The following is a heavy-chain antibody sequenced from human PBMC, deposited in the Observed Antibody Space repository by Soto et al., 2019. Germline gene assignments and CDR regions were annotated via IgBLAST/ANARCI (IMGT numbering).Heavy chain of an antibody. D-gene: IGHD6-6*01. V-gene: IGHV3-74*01. CDR3: ARGGGAALGKDGTDV. CDR1: GFTLSSYW. CDR2: INGDGSST. Sequence: EVQLVESGGGLVQPGGSLRLSCEASGFTLSSYWMHWVRQVPGKGLVWVSRINGDGSSTTYVDSVKGRFTISRDNAKNTLYWQRTSLRADDTAVYYGARGGGAALGKDGTDVWGQGTTVTVSS. J-gene: IGHJ6*02.